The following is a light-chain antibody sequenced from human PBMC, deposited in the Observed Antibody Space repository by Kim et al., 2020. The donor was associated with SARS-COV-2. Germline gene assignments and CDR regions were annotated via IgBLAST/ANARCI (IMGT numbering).Light chain of an antibody. V-gene: IGLV3-1*01. Sequence: SYGLTQPPSVSVSPGQTASITCSGDKLGDKYSCWYQQKPGQSPVLVIYEGTERPSGIPERFSGSKSGTTATLTISGTQAIDEADYYCQAWDSRTVIFGGGTKRTVL. CDR1: KLGDKY. CDR3: QAWDSRTVI. J-gene: IGLJ2*01. CDR2: EGT.